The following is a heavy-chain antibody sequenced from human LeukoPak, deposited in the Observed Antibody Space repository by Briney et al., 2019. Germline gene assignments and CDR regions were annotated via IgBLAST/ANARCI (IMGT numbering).Heavy chain of an antibody. V-gene: IGHV3-33*01. CDR1: GFTFSSYG. CDR2: IWYDGSNK. Sequence: PGGSLRLSCAASGFTFSSYGMHWVRQAPGKGLEWVAVIWYDGSNKYYADSVKGRFTISRDNSKNTLYLQMNSLRAEDTAVYYCARGKINIVATIMAYWGQGTLVTVSS. D-gene: IGHD5-12*01. J-gene: IGHJ4*02. CDR3: ARGKINIVATIMAY.